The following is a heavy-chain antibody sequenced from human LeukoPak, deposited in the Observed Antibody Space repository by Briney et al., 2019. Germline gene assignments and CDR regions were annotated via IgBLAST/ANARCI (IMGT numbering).Heavy chain of an antibody. Sequence: GGSLRLSCAASGFTFSDYYMSWILQAPGKGLEWVSYISSSGSTIYYADSVKGRFTISRDNAKNSLYLQMNSLRAEDTAVYYCARCIAATPYAFDIWGQGTMVTVSS. V-gene: IGHV3-11*01. CDR2: ISSSGSTI. D-gene: IGHD6-13*01. J-gene: IGHJ3*02. CDR1: GFTFSDYY. CDR3: ARCIAATPYAFDI.